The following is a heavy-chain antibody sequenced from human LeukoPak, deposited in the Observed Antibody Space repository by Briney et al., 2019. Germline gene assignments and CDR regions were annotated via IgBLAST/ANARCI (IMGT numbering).Heavy chain of an antibody. CDR1: GFIFSSYS. CDR3: ARDGYNFAFDY. D-gene: IGHD5-24*01. CDR2: ISYDGSNK. J-gene: IGHJ4*02. V-gene: IGHV3-30-3*01. Sequence: GGSLRLSCAASGFIFSSYSMQWVRQAPGKGLEWVAVISYDGSNKYYADSVKGRFTVSRDNSKNTLYLQINSLRAEDTAMFHCARDGYNFAFDYWGQGTLVTVSS.